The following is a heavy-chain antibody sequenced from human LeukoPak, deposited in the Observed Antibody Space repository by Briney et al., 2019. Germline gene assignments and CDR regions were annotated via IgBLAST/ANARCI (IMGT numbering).Heavy chain of an antibody. J-gene: IGHJ4*02. CDR2: MTGGGGST. Sequence: GGSLRLSCAASGFTFSSYWMSWVRQAPGKGLEWVSSMTGGGGSTYYADSVKGRFTISRDNSKNTLYLQMNSLRAEDTAVFYCVKGSTDARPYYFDYWGQGTLVTVSS. CDR3: VKGSTDARPYYFDY. V-gene: IGHV3-23*01. D-gene: IGHD1-26*01. CDR1: GFTFSSYW.